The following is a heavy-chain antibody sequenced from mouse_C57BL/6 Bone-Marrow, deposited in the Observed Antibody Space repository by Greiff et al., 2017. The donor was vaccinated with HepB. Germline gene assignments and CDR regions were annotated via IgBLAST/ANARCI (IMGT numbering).Heavy chain of an antibody. CDR3: ARDKYYGSSLWYFDV. V-gene: IGHV5-4*01. CDR2: ISDGGSYT. J-gene: IGHJ1*03. D-gene: IGHD1-1*01. Sequence: EVQGVESGGGLVKPGGSLKLSCAASGFTFSSYAMSWVRQTPEKRLEWVATISDGGSYTYYPDNVKGRFTISRDNAKNNLYLQMSHLKSEDTAMYYCARDKYYGSSLWYFDVWGTGTTVTVSS. CDR1: GFTFSSYA.